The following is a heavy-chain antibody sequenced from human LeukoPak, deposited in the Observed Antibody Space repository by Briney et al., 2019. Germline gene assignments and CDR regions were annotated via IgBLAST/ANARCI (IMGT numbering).Heavy chain of an antibody. CDR3: TRTDCNTQTCDWNDS. Sequence: PSETLSLTCTVSGGSISSYYWSWIRQPPGKGLEWIGYIYYSGSTNYNPSLKSRVTISVDTSKNQFSLKLTSVTAADTAVYYCTRTDCNTQTCDWNDSWGQGTLVTVSS. J-gene: IGHJ4*02. V-gene: IGHV4-59*01. D-gene: IGHD2/OR15-2a*01. CDR1: GGSISSYY. CDR2: IYYSGST.